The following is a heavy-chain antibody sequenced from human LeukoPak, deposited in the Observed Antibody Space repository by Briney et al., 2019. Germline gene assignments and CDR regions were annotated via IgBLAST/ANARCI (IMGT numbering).Heavy chain of an antibody. CDR3: AREGVGGYNYAA. CDR2: IYHSGST. V-gene: IGHV4-4*02. Sequence: GSLRLSCAASGFTFSNAWMSWVRQPPGKGLEWIGEIYHSGSTNYNPSLRSRVIISVDTSKNQFSLKLSSVTAADTAIYYCAREGVGGYNYAAWGQGTLVTVS. J-gene: IGHJ4*02. CDR1: GFTFSNAW. D-gene: IGHD5-18*01.